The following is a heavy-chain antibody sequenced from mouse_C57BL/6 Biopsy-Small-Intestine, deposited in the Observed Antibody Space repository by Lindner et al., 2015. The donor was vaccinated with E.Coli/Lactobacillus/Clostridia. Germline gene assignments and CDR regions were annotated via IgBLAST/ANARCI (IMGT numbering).Heavy chain of an antibody. J-gene: IGHJ3*02. CDR1: GGTFKTYA. V-gene: IGHV1-69*02. CDR3: ASNPGLPVNSFDM. Sequence: SVKVSCKATGGTFKTYAINWVRQARGQGLEWMGGMIHFVDTPNYAQKLQGRVTITADESTRTAYMELRSLRSEDTAVYYCASNPGLPVNSFDMWGQGTMVTVSS. CDR2: MIHFVDTP. D-gene: IGHD2-4*01.